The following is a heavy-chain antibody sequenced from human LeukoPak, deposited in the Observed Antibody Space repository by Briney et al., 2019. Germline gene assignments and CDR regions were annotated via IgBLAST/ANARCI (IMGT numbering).Heavy chain of an antibody. CDR3: ARATPFVGIAARPGYDY. Sequence: EASVKVSCKTSGYTFNDYDINWVRQATGQGLEWMGWMNPNSGNTGYAQKFQGRVTITRNTSISTAYMELSSLRSEDTAVYYCARATPFVGIAARPGYDYWGQGALVTVSS. CDR1: GYTFNDYD. D-gene: IGHD6-6*01. CDR2: MNPNSGNT. V-gene: IGHV1-8*03. J-gene: IGHJ4*02.